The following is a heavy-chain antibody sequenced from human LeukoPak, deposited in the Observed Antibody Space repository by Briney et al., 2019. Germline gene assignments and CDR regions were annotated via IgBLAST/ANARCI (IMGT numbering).Heavy chain of an antibody. CDR3: AREEISSWFDP. CDR2: IYYSGST. V-gene: IGHV4-59*01. CDR1: GGSISSYY. J-gene: IGHJ5*02. D-gene: IGHD3-3*02. Sequence: KPSETLSLTCTVSGGSISSYYWSWIRQPPGKGLEWIGYIYYSGSTNYNPSLKSRVTISVDTSKNQFSLKLSSVTAADTAVYYCAREEISSWFDPWGQGTLATVSS.